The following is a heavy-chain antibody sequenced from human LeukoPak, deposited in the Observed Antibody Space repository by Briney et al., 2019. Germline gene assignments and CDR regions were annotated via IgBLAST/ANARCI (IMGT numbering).Heavy chain of an antibody. CDR2: IIPIFGTT. Sequence: GASVKVSCKASGGTFSSYAISWVRQAPGQGLEWMGGIIPIFGTTNYAQKFRGRVTITADKSTRTAYMELSSLRTEDTALYYCAKDSAVAANHPLSYFDYWGQGTLVTVSS. J-gene: IGHJ4*02. CDR1: GGTFSSYA. D-gene: IGHD6-19*01. V-gene: IGHV1-69*06. CDR3: AKDSAVAANHPLSYFDY.